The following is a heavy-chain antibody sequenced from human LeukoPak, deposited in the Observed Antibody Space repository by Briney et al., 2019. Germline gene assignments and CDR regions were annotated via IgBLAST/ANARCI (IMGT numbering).Heavy chain of an antibody. CDR1: GGSFSGYY. CDR2: INHSGST. Sequence: SETLSLTCTVYGGSFSGYYWSCIRQPPGKGLEWIGEINHSGSTNYNPSLKSRVTISVDTSKNQFSLKLSSVTAADTAVYYCARDYGDYWGQGTLVTVSS. V-gene: IGHV4-34*01. CDR3: ARDYGDY. J-gene: IGHJ4*02.